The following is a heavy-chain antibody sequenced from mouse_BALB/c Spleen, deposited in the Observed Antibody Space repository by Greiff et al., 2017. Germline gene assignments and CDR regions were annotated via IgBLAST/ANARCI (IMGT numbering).Heavy chain of an antibody. V-gene: IGHV5-6-2*01. D-gene: IGHD2-10*02. J-gene: IGHJ4*01. Sequence: EVQLVESGGGLVKLGGSLKLSCAASGFTFSSYYMSWVRQTPEKRLELVAAINSNGGSTYYPDTVKGRFTISRDNAKNTLYLQMSSLKSEDTALYYCARHEVLYGNYNYYAMDYWGQGTSVTVSS. CDR1: GFTFSSYY. CDR2: INSNGGST. CDR3: ARHEVLYGNYNYYAMDY.